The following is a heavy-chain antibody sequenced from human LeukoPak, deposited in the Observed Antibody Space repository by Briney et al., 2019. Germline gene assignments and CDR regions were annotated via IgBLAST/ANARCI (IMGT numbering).Heavy chain of an antibody. CDR2: ISYDGSNK. CDR3: ARGGVRGASGFDY. Sequence: GGSLRLSCAASGFTFSSYAMHWVRQAPGKGLEWVAVISYDGSNKYYADSVKGRFTISRDNSKNTLYLQMNSLRAEDTAVYYCARGGVRGASGFDYWGQGTLVTVSS. CDR1: GFTFSSYA. J-gene: IGHJ4*02. D-gene: IGHD3-10*01. V-gene: IGHV3-30*04.